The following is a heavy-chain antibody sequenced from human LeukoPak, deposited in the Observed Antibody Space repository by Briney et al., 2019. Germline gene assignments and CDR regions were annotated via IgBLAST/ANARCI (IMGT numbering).Heavy chain of an antibody. CDR3: ARGGYSNYARFDY. V-gene: IGHV4-34*01. CDR2: INHSGST. Sequence: SETLSLTCAVYGGSFSGYYWSWIRQPPGKGLEWIGEINHSGSTNYNPSLKSRVTISVDTSKNQFSLKLSSVTAADTAVYYCARGGYSNYARFDYWGQGTLVTVSS. CDR1: GGSFSGYY. J-gene: IGHJ4*02. D-gene: IGHD4-11*01.